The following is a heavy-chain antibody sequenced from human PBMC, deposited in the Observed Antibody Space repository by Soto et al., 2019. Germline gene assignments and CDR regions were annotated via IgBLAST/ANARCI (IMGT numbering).Heavy chain of an antibody. CDR2: INPSGGST. CDR3: AREERHYDSSGPVDY. J-gene: IGHJ4*02. D-gene: IGHD3-22*01. V-gene: IGHV1-46*01. Sequence: ASVKVSCEASGYTFTSYYMHWVRQAPGQGLEWMGIINPSGGSTSYAQKFQGRVTMTRDTSTSTVYMELSSLRSEDTAVYYCAREERHYDSSGPVDYWGQGTLVTVSS. CDR1: GYTFTSYY.